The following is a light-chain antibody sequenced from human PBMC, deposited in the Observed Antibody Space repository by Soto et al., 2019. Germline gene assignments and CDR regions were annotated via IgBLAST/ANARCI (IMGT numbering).Light chain of an antibody. CDR1: QGVSSN. V-gene: IGKV3D-15*02. Sequence: EIVLTQSPVTLSVSPGETVALFCRARQGVSSNLAWYHQRPGQPPRLLIHGTFTRATGTPDRFIGSGFGTDFTLTINRLEPEDFGTYYCHQYAQLLPVTFGGGTTVEVK. CDR2: GTF. CDR3: HQYAQLLPVT. J-gene: IGKJ4*01.